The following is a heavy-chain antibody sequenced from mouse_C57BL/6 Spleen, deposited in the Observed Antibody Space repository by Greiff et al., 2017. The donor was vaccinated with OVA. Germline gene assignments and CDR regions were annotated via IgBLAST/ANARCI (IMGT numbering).Heavy chain of an antibody. CDR2: ISSGGSYT. V-gene: IGHV5-6*01. CDR3: ARHDGDAMDY. Sequence: EVQLQQSGGDLVKPGGSLKLSCAASGFTFSSYGMSWVRQTPDKRLEWVATISSGGSYTYYPDSVKGRFTISRDNAKNTLYLQMSSLKSEDTAMYYCARHDGDAMDYWGQGTSVTVSS. J-gene: IGHJ4*01. CDR1: GFTFSSYG. D-gene: IGHD2-13*01.